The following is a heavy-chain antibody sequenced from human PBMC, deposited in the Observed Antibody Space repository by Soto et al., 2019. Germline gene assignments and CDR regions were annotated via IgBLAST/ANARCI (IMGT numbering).Heavy chain of an antibody. CDR1: GGSISSGGYY. D-gene: IGHD3-10*01. V-gene: IGHV4-31*03. Sequence: SETLSLTCTVSGGSISSGGYYWSWIRQHPGKGLEWIGYIYYSGSTYYNPSLKSRVTISVDTSKNQFSLKLSSVTAADTAVYYCARRIYGSGSYYMGNWFDPWGQGTLVTVS. J-gene: IGHJ5*02. CDR3: ARRIYGSGSYYMGNWFDP. CDR2: IYYSGST.